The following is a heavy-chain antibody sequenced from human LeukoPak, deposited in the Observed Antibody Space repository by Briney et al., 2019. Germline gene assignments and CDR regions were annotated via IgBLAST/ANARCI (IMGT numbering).Heavy chain of an antibody. CDR1: GGSISKGDYY. J-gene: IGHJ4*02. V-gene: IGHV4-30-4*01. CDR2: IYYRGDT. Sequence: PSETLSLTCTVSGGSISKGDYYWSWIRQPPGRGLEWIGYIYYRGDTLYNPSLKSRVTISTDTSKNQFSLRLNSVTAADTAVYYCACYSGNYYFGYWGQGTLVSVSS. CDR3: ACYSGNYYFGY. D-gene: IGHD1-26*01.